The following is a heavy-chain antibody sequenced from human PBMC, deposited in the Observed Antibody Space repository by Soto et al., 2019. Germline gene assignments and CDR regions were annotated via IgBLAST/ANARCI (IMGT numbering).Heavy chain of an antibody. J-gene: IGHJ6*02. Sequence: ASVKVSCKASGFTFTSSAMQWVRQARGQRLEWIGWIVVGSGNTNYAQKFQERVTITRDMSTSTAYMELSSLRSEDTAVYYCAAGNYDILTGYYLPYYYYGMDVRGQGTTVTVSS. CDR2: IVVGSGNT. CDR1: GFTFTSSA. CDR3: AAGNYDILTGYYLPYYYYGMDV. V-gene: IGHV1-58*02. D-gene: IGHD3-9*01.